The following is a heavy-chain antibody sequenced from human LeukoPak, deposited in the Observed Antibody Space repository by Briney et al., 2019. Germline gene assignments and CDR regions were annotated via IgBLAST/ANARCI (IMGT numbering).Heavy chain of an antibody. CDR1: GFTLSNAW. Sequence: GGSLRLSCAASGFTLSNAWMNWARQAPGKGLEWVAFIRYDGSNKYYADSVKGRFTTSRDNSKNTLYLQMNSLRAEDTAVYYCESYFDYWGQGTLVTVSS. CDR3: ESYFDY. J-gene: IGHJ4*02. CDR2: IRYDGSNK. V-gene: IGHV3-30*02.